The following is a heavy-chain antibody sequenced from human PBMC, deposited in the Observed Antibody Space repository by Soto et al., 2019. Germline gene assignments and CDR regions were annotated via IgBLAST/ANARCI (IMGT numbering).Heavy chain of an antibody. J-gene: IGHJ5*02. CDR2: INAGNGNT. D-gene: IGHD6-19*01. CDR3: ARGYSSGWAHAGPLFDP. V-gene: IGHV1-3*01. CDR1: GYTFTSYA. Sequence: GASVKVSCKASGYTFTSYAMHWVRQAPGQRLEWMGWINAGNGNTKYSQKFQGRVTITRDTSASTAYMELSTLRPEVKDVFDCARGYSSGWAHAGPLFDPWGQGSLVTVS.